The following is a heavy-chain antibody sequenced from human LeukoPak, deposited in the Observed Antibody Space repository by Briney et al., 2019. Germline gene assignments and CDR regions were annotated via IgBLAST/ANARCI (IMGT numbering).Heavy chain of an antibody. D-gene: IGHD2-21*02. V-gene: IGHV1-18*01. J-gene: IGHJ4*02. CDR1: GYTFTSYG. CDR2: ISAYNGNT. Sequence: ASVKVSCKASGYTFTSYGISWVRQAPGQGLEWMGWISAYNGNTNYAQKLQGRVTMTTDTSTSTAYMELRSLRSDDTAVYYCAREDPRFCGGDCYLDYWGQGTLVTVPS. CDR3: AREDPRFCGGDCYLDY.